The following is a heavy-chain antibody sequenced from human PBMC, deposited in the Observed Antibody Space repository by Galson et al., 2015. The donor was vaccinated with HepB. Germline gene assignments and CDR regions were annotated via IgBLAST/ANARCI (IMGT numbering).Heavy chain of an antibody. J-gene: IGHJ6*02. CDR2: IGTAGDT. D-gene: IGHD3-22*01. V-gene: IGHV3-13*04. CDR3: ARGDYYDSSGYRGHYYYYGMDV. Sequence: LRLSCAASGFTFSSYDMHWVRQATGKGLEWVSAIGTAGDTYYPGSVKGRFTISRENAKNSLYLQMNSLRAGDTAVYYCARGDYYDSSGYRGHYYYYGMDVLGQGTTVTVSS. CDR1: GFTFSSYD.